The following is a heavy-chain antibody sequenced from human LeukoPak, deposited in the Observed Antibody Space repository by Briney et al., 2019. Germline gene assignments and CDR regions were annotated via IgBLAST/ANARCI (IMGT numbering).Heavy chain of an antibody. CDR2: ISWRSSDI. V-gene: IGHV3-21*01. D-gene: IGHD2-2*03. CDR3: ARDGGYCSSTRCDYYYYMDV. CDR1: GFTLSSYN. Sequence: GGSLRLSCVASGFTLSSYNMKWVRQAPGKRLEWVSSISWRSSDIEYADSVKGRFTISRDIDKKSLYLQMNSLRAEDTAVYYCARDGGYCSSTRCDYYYYMDVWGKGTTVTVSS. J-gene: IGHJ6*03.